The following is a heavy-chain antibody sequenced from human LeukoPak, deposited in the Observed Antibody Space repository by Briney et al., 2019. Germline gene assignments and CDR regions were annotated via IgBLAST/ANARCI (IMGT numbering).Heavy chain of an antibody. CDR3: ARDRGQGKWLRGENAFDI. Sequence: ASVKVSCKASGYTFTSHFMHWVRQAPGQGLEWMGWINPNSGGTNYAQKFQGRVTMTRDTSISTAYMELSRLRSDDTAVYYCARDRGQGKWLRGENAFDIWGQGTMVTVSS. CDR2: INPNSGGT. D-gene: IGHD5-12*01. J-gene: IGHJ3*02. CDR1: GYTFTSHF. V-gene: IGHV1-2*02.